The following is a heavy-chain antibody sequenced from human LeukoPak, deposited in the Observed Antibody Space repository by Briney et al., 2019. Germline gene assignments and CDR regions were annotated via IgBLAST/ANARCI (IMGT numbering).Heavy chain of an antibody. Sequence: SETLSLTCTVSGGSISNYYWSWIRQPPGKGLEWIGYIYDSGSTNYNPSLKSRVTISVDTSKNQFSLKLSSVTAADTAVYYCARAGGYSSGWYPREYYYYYYYMDVWGKGTTVTISS. CDR2: IYDSGST. J-gene: IGHJ6*03. V-gene: IGHV4-59*01. CDR1: GGSISNYY. CDR3: ARAGGYSSGWYPREYYYYYYYMDV. D-gene: IGHD6-19*01.